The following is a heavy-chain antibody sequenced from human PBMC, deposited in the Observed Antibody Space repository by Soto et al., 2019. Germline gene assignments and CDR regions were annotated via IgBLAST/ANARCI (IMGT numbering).Heavy chain of an antibody. CDR2: IYHSGST. Sequence: SETLSLTCAVSCGSISSSNWWSWVRQPPGKRLEWIGEIYHSGSTNYNPSLKSRVTISVDKSKNQFSLKLSSVTAADTAVYYCARVSGSYYYGMDVWGQGTTVTVSS. CDR1: CGSISSSNW. CDR3: ARVSGSYYYGMDV. V-gene: IGHV4-4*02. D-gene: IGHD1-26*01. J-gene: IGHJ6*02.